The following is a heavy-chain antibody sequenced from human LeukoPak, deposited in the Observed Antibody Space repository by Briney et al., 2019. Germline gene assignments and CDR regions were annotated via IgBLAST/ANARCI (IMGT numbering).Heavy chain of an antibody. Sequence: SETLSLTCTVSGGSISSYYWSWIRQPPGKGLEWIGYIYYSGSTNYNPSFKSRVTISVDTSKNQFSLKLSSVTAADTAVYYCATSGGQLWFGELFDWGQGTLVTVSS. V-gene: IGHV4-59*01. D-gene: IGHD3-10*01. CDR1: GGSISSYY. CDR3: ATSGGQLWFGELFD. J-gene: IGHJ4*02. CDR2: IYYSGST.